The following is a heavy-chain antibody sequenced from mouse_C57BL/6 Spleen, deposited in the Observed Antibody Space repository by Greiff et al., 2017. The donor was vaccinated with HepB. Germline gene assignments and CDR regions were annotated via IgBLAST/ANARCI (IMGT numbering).Heavy chain of an antibody. CDR3: ARDRDYDGAWFAY. CDR1: GLTFSSYA. J-gene: IGHJ3*01. D-gene: IGHD2-4*01. V-gene: IGHV5-4*01. CDR2: ISDGGSYT. Sequence: EVKLVESGGGLVKPGGSLKLSCAASGLTFSSYAMSWVRQTPEKRLEWVATISDGGSYTYYPDNVKGRFTISRDNAKNNLYLQMSHLKSEDTAMYYCARDRDYDGAWFAYWGQGTLVTVSA.